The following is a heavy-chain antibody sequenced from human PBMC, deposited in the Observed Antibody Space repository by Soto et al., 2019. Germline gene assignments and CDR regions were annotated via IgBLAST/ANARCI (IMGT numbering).Heavy chain of an antibody. D-gene: IGHD1-1*01. Sequence: QAQLVQSGAEVKKPGASVKVSCKASGFSVTSYGFSWVRQAPGQGLELMGWISAYSGTAKYEEKIQDRVTMTTDTATSTVYMEVRRLRSDDTAVYYCARRGSGTFDEAFDIWGQGTMVTVSS. J-gene: IGHJ3*02. CDR2: ISAYSGTA. V-gene: IGHV1-18*04. CDR1: GFSVTSYG. CDR3: ARRGSGTFDEAFDI.